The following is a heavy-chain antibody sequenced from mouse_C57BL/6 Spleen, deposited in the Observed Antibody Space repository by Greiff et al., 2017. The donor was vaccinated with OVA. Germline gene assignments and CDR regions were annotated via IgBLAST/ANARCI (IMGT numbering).Heavy chain of an antibody. J-gene: IGHJ2*01. V-gene: IGHV5-17*01. CDR2: ISSGSSTI. CDR1: GFTFSDYG. Sequence: DVHLVESGGGLVKPGGSLKLSCAASGFTFSDYGMHWVRQAPEKGLEWVAYISSGSSTIYYADTVKGRFTISRDNAKNTLFLQMTSLRSEDTAMYYCARPLLLRSYYFDYWGQGTTLTVSS. D-gene: IGHD1-1*01. CDR3: ARPLLLRSYYFDY.